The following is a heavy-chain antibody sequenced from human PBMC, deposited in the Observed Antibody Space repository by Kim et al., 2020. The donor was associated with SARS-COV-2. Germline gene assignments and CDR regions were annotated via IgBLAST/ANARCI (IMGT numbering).Heavy chain of an antibody. V-gene: IGHV3-7*01. D-gene: IGHD1-26*01. J-gene: IGHJ4*02. CDR3: AALRTVQDPVGL. Sequence: GGSLRLSCAASGFTLRNNWMNWVRQAPGKGLEWVAMKKAGGSAVHYADSVKGRFTISRDNAKNSLYLQMSSLRTEDTAIYYCAALRTVQDPVGLWGQG. CDR1: GFTLRNNW. CDR2: KKAGGSAV.